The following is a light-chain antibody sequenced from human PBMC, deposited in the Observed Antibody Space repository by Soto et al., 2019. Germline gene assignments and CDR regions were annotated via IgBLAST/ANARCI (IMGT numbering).Light chain of an antibody. J-gene: IGLJ2*01. CDR3: SSYSGSDYPVV. Sequence: QSALTQPPSASGSPGQSVTISCTGTSSDIGGYNYVSWYQQHPGKAPKLILYGVTNRPSGVPDRFSGSKSGNTASLTVSGLQAEDEADYYCSSYSGSDYPVVFGGGTKLTVL. CDR2: GVT. V-gene: IGLV2-8*01. CDR1: SSDIGGYNY.